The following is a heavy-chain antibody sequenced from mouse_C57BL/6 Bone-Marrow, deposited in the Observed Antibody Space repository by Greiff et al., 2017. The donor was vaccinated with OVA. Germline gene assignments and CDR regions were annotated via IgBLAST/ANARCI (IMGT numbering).Heavy chain of an antibody. D-gene: IGHD2-5*01. CDR3: ARSGIYYRNVYAMDY. V-gene: IGHV1-55*01. CDR1: GYTFNSYW. CDR2: IYPGSGST. Sequence: QVQLQQPGAELVKPGASVKMSCKASGYTFNSYWITWVKQRPGQGLEWIGDIYPGSGSTNYNEKFKSKATLTVDKSSSTAYMQLRSLTSEDSAVYYCARSGIYYRNVYAMDYWGKGTSVTVSS. J-gene: IGHJ4*01.